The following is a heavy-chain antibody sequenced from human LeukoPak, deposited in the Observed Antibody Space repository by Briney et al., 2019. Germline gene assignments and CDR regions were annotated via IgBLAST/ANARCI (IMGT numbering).Heavy chain of an antibody. D-gene: IGHD3-3*01. J-gene: IGHJ4*02. CDR3: ARGRRFLEWLFH. CDR1: GCTFSSYE. CDR2: ISSSGSTI. Sequence: GGSLRLSCAASGCTFSSYEMNWVRQAPGKGLEWVSYISSSGSTIYYADSVKGRFTISRDNAKNSLYLQMNSLRAEDTTVYYCARGRRFLEWLFHWGQGTRVTVSS. V-gene: IGHV3-48*03.